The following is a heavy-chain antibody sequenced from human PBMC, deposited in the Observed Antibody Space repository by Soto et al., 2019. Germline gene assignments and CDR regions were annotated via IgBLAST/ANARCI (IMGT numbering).Heavy chain of an antibody. V-gene: IGHV3-30-3*01. CDR1: GFTFSSYA. CDR2: ISYDGSNK. CDR3: AREDIVVVVGGFDY. D-gene: IGHD2-15*01. Sequence: QVQLVESGGGVVQPGRSLRLSCAASGFTFSSYAMHWVRQAPGKGLEWVAVISYDGSNKYYADSVKGRFTISRDNSKNTLYQKMNSLRDEDTAVYYCAREDIVVVVGGFDYWGQGTLVTVSS. J-gene: IGHJ4*02.